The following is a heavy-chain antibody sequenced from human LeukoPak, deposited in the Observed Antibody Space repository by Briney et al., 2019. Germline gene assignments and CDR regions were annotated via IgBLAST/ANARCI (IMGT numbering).Heavy chain of an antibody. V-gene: IGHV3-23*01. D-gene: IGHD4-17*01. CDR3: ARGRMTTLYYFDY. Sequence: GSLRLSCAASGFTFSSAAMSWFRQAPGKGLEWVSFIGVGGGNANYAGSVKGRFTISRDDSQNTLYLQMNSLRTEDTAVYYCARGRMTTLYYFDYWGQGTLVTVSS. CDR1: GFTFSSAA. CDR2: IGVGGGNA. J-gene: IGHJ4*02.